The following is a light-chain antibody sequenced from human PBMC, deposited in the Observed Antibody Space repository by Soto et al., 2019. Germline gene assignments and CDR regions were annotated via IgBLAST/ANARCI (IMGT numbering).Light chain of an antibody. CDR1: SSNIGAGYD. CDR3: QSYDSSLRATV. V-gene: IGLV1-40*01. J-gene: IGLJ2*01. CDR2: GNS. Sequence: QSVLTQPPSVSGAPGQRVTVSCTGSSSNIGAGYDVHWYQQLPGRAPKVLIHGNSNRPSGVPDRFSGSKSGTSGSLAITGLQAEDEADYYCQSYDSSLRATVFGGGTKLTVL.